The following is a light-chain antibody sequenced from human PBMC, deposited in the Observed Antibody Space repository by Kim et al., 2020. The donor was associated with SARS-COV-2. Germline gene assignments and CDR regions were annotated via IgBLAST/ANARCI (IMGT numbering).Light chain of an antibody. CDR3: YSAADNNDWV. CDR2: KDS. Sequence: SYELTQPSSVSVSPGQTARITCSGDVLAKKYARWFQQKPGQAPVLVIYKDSERPSGIPERFSGSSSGTTVTLTISGAQVEDEADYYCYSAADNNDWVLGGGTQLTVL. V-gene: IGLV3-27*01. CDR1: VLAKKY. J-gene: IGLJ3*02.